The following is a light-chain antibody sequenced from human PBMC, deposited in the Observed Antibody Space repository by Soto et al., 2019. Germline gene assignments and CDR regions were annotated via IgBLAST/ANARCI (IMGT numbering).Light chain of an antibody. CDR2: LNSDGSH. J-gene: IGLJ2*01. CDR1: SGHSSYA. Sequence: LVLTQSPSASASLGASVKLTCTLRSGHSSYAIAWHQQQPEKGPRYLMKLNSDGSHSKGDGIPDRFSGSSSGAERYLTISSLQSEDEADYYCQTWGTVVFGGGTKLTVL. CDR3: QTWGTVV. V-gene: IGLV4-69*01.